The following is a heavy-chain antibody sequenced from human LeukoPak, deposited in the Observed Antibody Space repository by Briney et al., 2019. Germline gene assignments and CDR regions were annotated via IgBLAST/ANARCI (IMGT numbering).Heavy chain of an antibody. CDR3: TISVFPYYFYC. V-gene: IGHV3-74*01. J-gene: IGHJ4*02. CDR1: GFTFSNYW. CDR2: TNNDGSST. D-gene: IGHD3-10*02. Sequence: GGSLRLSCVASGFTFSNYWIHWVRQAPGKGLVWVSRTNNDGSSTTYADFVKGRFTSSRDNAKNTLYLQMDSLRAEDTAVYYCTISVFPYYFYCWAQGTLVTVSS.